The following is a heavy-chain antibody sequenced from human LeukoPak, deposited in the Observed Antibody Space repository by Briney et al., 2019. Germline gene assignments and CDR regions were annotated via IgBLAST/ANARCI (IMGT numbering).Heavy chain of an antibody. V-gene: IGHV3-23*01. CDR2: ISGSGGST. Sequence: GGSLRLSCAASGFTFSSYAMSWVRQAPGKGLEWVSAISGSGGSTYYADSVKGRFTISRDNSKNTLYLQMNSLRAEDTAVYYCAKXRAXLLAGTHAFDIWGQGTMVTVSS. J-gene: IGHJ3*02. D-gene: IGHD6-19*01. CDR1: GFTFSSYA. CDR3: AKXRAXLLAGTHAFDI.